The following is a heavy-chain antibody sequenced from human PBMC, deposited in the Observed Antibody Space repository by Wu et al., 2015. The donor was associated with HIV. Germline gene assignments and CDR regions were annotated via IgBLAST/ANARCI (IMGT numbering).Heavy chain of an antibody. D-gene: IGHD3-22*01. CDR3: ARCTYYYDSSGTGGAFDI. CDR2: LIPIFGTA. CDR1: GDTFSSYA. J-gene: IGHJ3*02. V-gene: IGHV1-69*15. Sequence: QVQLAQSGAEVKKPGSSVKVSCKGSGDTFSSYAISWVRQAPGQGLEWMGRLIPIFGTANYAQKFQGRVTITADESTSTAYVELSSLRSEDTAVYYCARCTYYYDSSGTGGAFDIWGQGTMVTVSS.